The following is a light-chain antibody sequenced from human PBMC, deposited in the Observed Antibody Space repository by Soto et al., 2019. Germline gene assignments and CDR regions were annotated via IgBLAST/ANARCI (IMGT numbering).Light chain of an antibody. CDR1: NIGSKS. Sequence: SYELTQQPSVSVAPGKTARITCGGNNIGSKSVHWYQQKPGQAPVLVIYYDSDRTSGIPERFSGSNSGNTATLTISRVEAGDEADYYCQVWDSSSDHVVFGVGTKLTVL. CDR2: YDS. CDR3: QVWDSSSDHVV. V-gene: IGLV3-21*04. J-gene: IGLJ2*01.